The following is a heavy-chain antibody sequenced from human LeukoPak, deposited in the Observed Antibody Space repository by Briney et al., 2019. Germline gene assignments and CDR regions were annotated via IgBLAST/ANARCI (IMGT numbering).Heavy chain of an antibody. Sequence: GGSLRLSCAASGFTFSSYWMSWVRQAPGKGLEWVANIKQDGSEKSYVDSVKGRFTISRDNAKNSLYLQMNSLRAEDTAVYYCARAVNYYDSSGYYWTNWFDPWGQGTLVTVSS. CDR1: GFTFSSYW. CDR2: IKQDGSEK. D-gene: IGHD3-22*01. V-gene: IGHV3-7*01. J-gene: IGHJ5*02. CDR3: ARAVNYYDSSGYYWTNWFDP.